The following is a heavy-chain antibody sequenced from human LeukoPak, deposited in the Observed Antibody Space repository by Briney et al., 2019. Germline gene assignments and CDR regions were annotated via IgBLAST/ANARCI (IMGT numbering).Heavy chain of an antibody. V-gene: IGHV3-21*04. Sequence: GGSLRLSCAASGFTFSSYSMDWVRQAPGKGLEWVSSISSSSSYIYYADSVKGRFTISRDNAKHSLYLQMDSLRPEDTALYYCAKDIVGSAMTGIDYWGQGTLVTVSS. D-gene: IGHD1-1*01. J-gene: IGHJ4*02. CDR2: ISSSSSYI. CDR3: AKDIVGSAMTGIDY. CDR1: GFTFSSYS.